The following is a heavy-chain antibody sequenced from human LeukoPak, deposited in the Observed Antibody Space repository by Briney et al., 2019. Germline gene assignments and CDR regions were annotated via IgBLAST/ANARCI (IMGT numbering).Heavy chain of an antibody. V-gene: IGHV3-64*01. CDR2: ISRNGSST. D-gene: IGHD4-11*01. Sequence: GGSLRLSCAASGFTFSSYGLHWVRQAPGKGPEYVSAISRNGSSTNYANSVKGRFTVSRDNAKNTLYLQMNSLRAEDTAVYYCARDRTGQQLISRKEYYYMDVWGKGTTVTISS. CDR3: ARDRTGQQLISRKEYYYMDV. CDR1: GFTFSSYG. J-gene: IGHJ6*03.